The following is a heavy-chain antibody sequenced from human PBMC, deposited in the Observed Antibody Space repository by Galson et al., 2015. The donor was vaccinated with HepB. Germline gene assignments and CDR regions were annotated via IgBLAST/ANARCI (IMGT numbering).Heavy chain of an antibody. CDR2: ISYDGSNK. CDR1: GFTFSSYG. V-gene: IGHV3-30*18. D-gene: IGHD3-22*01. J-gene: IGHJ3*02. Sequence: SLRLSCAASGFTFSSYGMHWVRQAPGKGLEWVAVISYDGSNKYYADSVKGRFTISRDNSKNTLYLQMNSLRAEDTAVYYCAKGVYYYDSSGYTRLDAFDIWGQGTMVTVSS. CDR3: AKGVYYYDSSGYTRLDAFDI.